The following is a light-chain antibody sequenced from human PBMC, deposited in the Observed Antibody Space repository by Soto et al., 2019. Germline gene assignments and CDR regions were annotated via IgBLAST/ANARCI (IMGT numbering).Light chain of an antibody. CDR2: DDS. V-gene: IGLV3-21*02. CDR3: QVWDSSSDHVV. CDR1: NIGSKS. Sequence: SYELTQPPSVSVAPGQTARITCGGNNIGSKSVHWYQQKPGQAPVLVVYDDSDRLSGIPERFSCSNSGNTATLTISRVEAGDEADYYCQVWDSSSDHVVFGGGAKVTVL. J-gene: IGLJ2*01.